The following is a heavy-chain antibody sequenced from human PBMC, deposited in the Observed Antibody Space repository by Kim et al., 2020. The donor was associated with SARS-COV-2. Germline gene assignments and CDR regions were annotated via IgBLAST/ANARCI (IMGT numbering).Heavy chain of an antibody. V-gene: IGHV4-39*01. Sequence: YYNPSLKSRVTISVDTSKNQFSLKLSSVTAADTAVYYCARDDSSGYYLNYWGQGTTVTVSS. J-gene: IGHJ4*02. D-gene: IGHD3-22*01. CDR3: ARDDSSGYYLNY.